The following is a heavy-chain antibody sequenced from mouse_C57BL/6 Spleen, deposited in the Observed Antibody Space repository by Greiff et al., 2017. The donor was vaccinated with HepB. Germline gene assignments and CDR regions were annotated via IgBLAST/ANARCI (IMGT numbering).Heavy chain of an antibody. V-gene: IGHV14-4*01. CDR1: GFNIKEDD. J-gene: IGHJ1*03. CDR2: IDPENGDT. Sequence: EVQLQQSGAELVRPGASVKLSCTASGFNIKEDDMHWVKQRPEQGLEWIGWIDPENGDTEYASKFQGKATITADTSSNTAYLQLSSLTSEDTAVYYCTRNSVVWGTGTTVTVAS. CDR3: TRNSVV.